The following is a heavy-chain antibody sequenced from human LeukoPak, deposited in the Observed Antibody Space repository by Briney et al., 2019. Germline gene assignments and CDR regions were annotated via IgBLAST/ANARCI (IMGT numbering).Heavy chain of an antibody. CDR3: ARDHPGSNFWSGYNYYYYGMDV. CDR1: GFNFSDYY. D-gene: IGHD3-3*01. CDR2: ISSSGSTI. Sequence: GGSLRLSCAASGFNFSDYYMSWIRQAPGKGLEWVSYISSSGSTIYYADSVKGRFTISRDNAKNSLYLQMNSLRAEDTAVYYCARDHPGSNFWSGYNYYYYGMDVWGQGTTVTVSS. J-gene: IGHJ6*02. V-gene: IGHV3-11*01.